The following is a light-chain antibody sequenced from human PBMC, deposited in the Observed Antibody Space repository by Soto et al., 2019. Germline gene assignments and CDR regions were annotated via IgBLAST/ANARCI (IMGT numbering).Light chain of an antibody. Sequence: QSALTQPPSASGSPGQSVTISCTGTSSDVGGYHYVSWYQQHPGKAPKLMIHEVTKRPSGVPDRFSGSKSGNTASLTVSGLQGEDEADYYCSSYAGAITFYVFGTGTKLTVL. CDR3: SSYAGAITFYV. V-gene: IGLV2-8*01. J-gene: IGLJ1*01. CDR2: EVT. CDR1: SSDVGGYHY.